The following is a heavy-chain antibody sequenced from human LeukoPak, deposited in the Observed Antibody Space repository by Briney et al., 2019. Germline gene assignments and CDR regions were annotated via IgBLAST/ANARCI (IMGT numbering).Heavy chain of an antibody. CDR1: GFTFDDYG. J-gene: IGHJ4*02. CDR3: ARDRRNYGDYRAGCDY. CDR2: INWNGGST. Sequence: GGSLRLSCAASGFTFDDYGMSWVRQAPGKGLEWVSGINWNGGSTGYADSAKGRFTISGDNAKNSLYLQMNSLRAEDTALYYCARDRRNYGDYRAGCDYWGQGTLVTVSS. V-gene: IGHV3-20*04. D-gene: IGHD4-17*01.